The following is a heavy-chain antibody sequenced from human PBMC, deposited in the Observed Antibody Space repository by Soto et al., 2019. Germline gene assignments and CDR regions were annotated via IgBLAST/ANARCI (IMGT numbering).Heavy chain of an antibody. CDR2: FDPEDGET. J-gene: IGHJ3*02. V-gene: IGHV1-24*01. Sequence: ASVKVSCKVSGYTLTGLSMHWVRRAPGEGLEWMGGFDPEDGETIYAQKFQGRVTMTEDTSTDAAYMELSSLRSEDTAVYYCATDARVYAIRDDAFDIWGQRTMVTVSS. CDR3: ATDARVYAIRDDAFDI. CDR1: GYTLTGLS. D-gene: IGHD2-8*01.